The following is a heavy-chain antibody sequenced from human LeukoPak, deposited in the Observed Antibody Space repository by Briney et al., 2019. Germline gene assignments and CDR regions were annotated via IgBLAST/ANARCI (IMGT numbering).Heavy chain of an antibody. J-gene: IGHJ4*02. V-gene: IGHV3-7*01. CDR3: ARDRGWQTFDY. CDR2: IKVDGSEV. CDR1: GFTFSTYW. D-gene: IGHD6-19*01. Sequence: GGSLRLSCAASGFTFSTYWMTWVRQVPGKGMERVANIKVDGSEVYYVASVKGRFTISRSNAKNSVYLQMNSLRAEDTAVYYCARDRGWQTFDYWGQGTLVTVSS.